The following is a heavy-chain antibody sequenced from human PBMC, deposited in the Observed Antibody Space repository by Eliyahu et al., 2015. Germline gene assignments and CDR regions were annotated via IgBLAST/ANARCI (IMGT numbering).Heavy chain of an antibody. J-gene: IGHJ6*02. CDR3: ARNIGQWYSLSYPYYYGMDV. V-gene: IGHV4-59*08. CDR2: IYNSGRT. CDR1: GXSIXNYY. Sequence: QVQLQESGPGLLKPSETLALTCTVSGXSIXNYYXILIRQSPGKGREWIGNIYNSGRTAYNPSLKSRVTISVDTSQNQISLRLSSVTAADTAVYYCARNIGQWYSLSYPYYYGMDVWGQGTTVTVSS. D-gene: IGHD3-16*01.